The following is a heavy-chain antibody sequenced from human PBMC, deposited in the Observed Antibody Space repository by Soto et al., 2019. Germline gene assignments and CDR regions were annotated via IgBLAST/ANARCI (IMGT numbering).Heavy chain of an antibody. Sequence: GGSLRLSCAASGFTFSSYGMHWVRQAPGKGLEWVAVISYDGSNKYYADSVKGRFTISRDNSKNTRYLQMNSLGAEDTAVYYCAKADCSSTSCHRNFDYWGQGTLVTVSS. D-gene: IGHD2-2*01. J-gene: IGHJ4*02. CDR1: GFTFSSYG. CDR2: ISYDGSNK. CDR3: AKADCSSTSCHRNFDY. V-gene: IGHV3-30*18.